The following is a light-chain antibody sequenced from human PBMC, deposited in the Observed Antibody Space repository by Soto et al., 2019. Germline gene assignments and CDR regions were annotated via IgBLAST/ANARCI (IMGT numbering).Light chain of an antibody. CDR2: DVS. Sequence: QSVLTQPPSVSGSPGQSVAISCTGTSSDVGGYNRVSWYQQPPGKAPKLLIYDVSNRPSGGSTRFSGSKSGNTASLTISGLQAEDEADYYCTSYASSSADVFGPGNKVTVL. J-gene: IGLJ1*01. CDR3: TSYASSSADV. V-gene: IGLV2-18*02. CDR1: SSDVGGYNR.